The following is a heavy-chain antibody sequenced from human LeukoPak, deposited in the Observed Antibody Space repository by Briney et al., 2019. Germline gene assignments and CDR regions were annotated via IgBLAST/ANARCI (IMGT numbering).Heavy chain of an antibody. CDR2: INHSGST. V-gene: IGHV4-34*01. Sequence: SETLSLTCAVYGGSFSGYYWSWIRQPPGKGLEWIWEINHSGSTNYNPSLKSRVTISVDTSKNQFSLKLSSVTAADTAVYYCAVGYCSGGSCYSRVTDAFDIWGQGTMVTVSS. J-gene: IGHJ3*02. D-gene: IGHD2-15*01. CDR3: AVGYCSGGSCYSRVTDAFDI. CDR1: GGSFSGYY.